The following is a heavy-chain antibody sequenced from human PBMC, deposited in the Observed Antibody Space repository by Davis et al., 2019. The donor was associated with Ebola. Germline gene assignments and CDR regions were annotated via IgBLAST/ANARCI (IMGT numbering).Heavy chain of an antibody. J-gene: IGHJ4*02. Sequence: GESLKISCAASGFTFSSYWMHWVRQGPGKGLVWVSHIKGDGSSTFYADSVKGRFTISRDNSKNTLYLQMNSLRAEDTAVYYCVKSFILDAYYFDYWGQGTLVTVSS. CDR1: GFTFSSYW. CDR2: IKGDGSST. V-gene: IGHV3-74*01. D-gene: IGHD3-10*01. CDR3: VKSFILDAYYFDY.